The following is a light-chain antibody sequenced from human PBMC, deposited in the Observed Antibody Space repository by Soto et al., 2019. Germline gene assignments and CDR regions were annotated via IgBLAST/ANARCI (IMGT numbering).Light chain of an antibody. Sequence: QSALTQPASVSGSPGQSITISCTGTSSDVGSYDLVSWYQHHPGKAPKLMIYEVTKRPSGVSNRFSGSKSGNTASLTISGLQAEDEAEYYCCSYASSSTWVFGGGTKLTVL. CDR1: SSDVGSYDL. J-gene: IGLJ3*02. CDR2: EVT. V-gene: IGLV2-23*02. CDR3: CSYASSSTWV.